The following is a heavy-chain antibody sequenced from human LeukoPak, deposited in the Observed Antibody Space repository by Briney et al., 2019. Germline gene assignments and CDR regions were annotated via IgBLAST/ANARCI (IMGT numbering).Heavy chain of an antibody. CDR2: ISSSSSTI. Sequence: GGSLRLSCAASGFTFSSYSMNWVRQAPGKGLEWVSYISSSSSTIYYADSVKGRFTISRDNAKNSLYLQMNSLRAEDTAVYYCASFSEFCSSPSCYGGFDPWGQEPLVTVPS. J-gene: IGHJ5*02. CDR1: GFTFSSYS. CDR3: ASFSEFCSSPSCYGGFDP. V-gene: IGHV3-48*04. D-gene: IGHD2-2*01.